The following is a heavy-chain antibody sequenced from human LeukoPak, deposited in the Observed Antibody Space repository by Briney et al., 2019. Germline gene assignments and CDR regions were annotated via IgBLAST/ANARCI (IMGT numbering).Heavy chain of an antibody. V-gene: IGHV1-46*01. CDR2: INPSGGST. D-gene: IGHD1-26*01. Sequence: ALVKVSCKASGYTFTSYYMHWVRQAPGQGLEWMGIINPSGGSTSYAQKFQGRVTMTRDTSTSTVYMELSSLRSEDTAVYYCARDTIVDRFRFDPWGQGTLVTVSS. CDR3: ARDTIVDRFRFDP. J-gene: IGHJ5*02. CDR1: GYTFTSYY.